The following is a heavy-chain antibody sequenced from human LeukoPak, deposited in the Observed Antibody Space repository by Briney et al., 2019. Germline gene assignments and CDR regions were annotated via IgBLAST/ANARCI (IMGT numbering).Heavy chain of an antibody. CDR1: GGSISSYY. J-gene: IGHJ4*02. Sequence: SETLSLTCTVSGGSISSYYWSWIRQPAGKGLEWIGRIYISGSTDYHPSLKRRVTMSVDTSKNQLSLKLSSVTAADTAVYYCSVTEHSWYLDFWGQGTLVTVSS. V-gene: IGHV4-4*07. CDR3: SVTEHSWYLDF. CDR2: IYISGST. D-gene: IGHD6-13*01.